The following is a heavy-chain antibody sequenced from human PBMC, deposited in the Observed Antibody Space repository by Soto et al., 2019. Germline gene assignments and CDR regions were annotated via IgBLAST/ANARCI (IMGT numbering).Heavy chain of an antibody. D-gene: IGHD2-21*02. CDR2: IYYSGST. V-gene: IGHV4-31*03. J-gene: IGHJ3*02. CDR3: ARVGHIVVVTATQGAFDS. Sequence: LSRRSTFWDSSTSRRSYYWRWIRQLPGIVLEWIGYIYYSGSTYYNPSLKSRVTISVDTSKNQFSLKLSSVTAADTAVYYCARVGHIVVVTATQGAFDSWGQGTMVTFSS. CDR1: DSSTSRRSYY.